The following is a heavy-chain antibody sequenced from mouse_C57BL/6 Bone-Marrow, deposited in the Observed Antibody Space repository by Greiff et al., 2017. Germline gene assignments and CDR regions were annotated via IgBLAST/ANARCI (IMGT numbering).Heavy chain of an antibody. CDR1: GYTFTDYN. D-gene: IGHD1-1*01. CDR2: INPNNGGT. CDR3: TRYYNIDY. J-gene: IGHJ2*01. Sequence: VQLKESGPELVKPGASVKMSCKASGYTFTDYNMHWVKQSPGKSLEWIGYINPNNGGTSYNQKFKGKATLTVNNSSSTAYMELRSLTSEDSAVYYCTRYYNIDYWGQGTTVTVSS. V-gene: IGHV1-22*01.